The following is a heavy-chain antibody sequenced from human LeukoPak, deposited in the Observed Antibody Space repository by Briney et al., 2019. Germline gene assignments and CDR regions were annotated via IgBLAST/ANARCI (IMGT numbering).Heavy chain of an antibody. J-gene: IGHJ6*03. D-gene: IGHD2-15*01. CDR1: GFTFSSYW. Sequence: GGSLRLSCAASGFTFSSYWMSWVRQAPGKGLEWVANIKQDGSEKYYVDSVKGRFTISRDNAKNSLYLQMNSLRAEDTAVYYCARDIVVVVALMDVWGKGTTVTVSS. V-gene: IGHV3-7*01. CDR2: IKQDGSEK. CDR3: ARDIVVVVALMDV.